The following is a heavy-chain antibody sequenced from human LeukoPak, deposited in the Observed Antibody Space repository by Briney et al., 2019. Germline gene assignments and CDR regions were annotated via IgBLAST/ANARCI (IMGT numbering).Heavy chain of an antibody. V-gene: IGHV4-59*01. CDR3: ARTTMVRGTYYMDV. CDR1: GGSISSYY. CDR2: IYYSGYT. J-gene: IGHJ6*03. D-gene: IGHD3-10*01. Sequence: SETLSLTCTVSGGSISSYYWSWIRQPPGKGLEWIGCIYYSGYTNYKSSLKSRVTISVDTSKNQFSLKLSSVTATDTAVYYCARTTMVRGTYYMDVWGKGTTVTVSS.